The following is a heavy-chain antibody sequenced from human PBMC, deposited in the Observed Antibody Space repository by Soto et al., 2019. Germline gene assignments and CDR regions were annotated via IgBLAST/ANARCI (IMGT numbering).Heavy chain of an antibody. CDR1: GEAFRRDV. Sequence: ASVKVSCKAPGEAFRRDVISWVRQAPGQGLEWLGGITPMSGTTDYEQKFQGRVTISADKSTGTAYFELSSLTFDDTGVYYCARGVSMAGRPGFFHHWGQGSLVTVSS. D-gene: IGHD6-6*01. CDR2: ITPMSGTT. V-gene: IGHV1-69*06. J-gene: IGHJ1*01. CDR3: ARGVSMAGRPGFFHH.